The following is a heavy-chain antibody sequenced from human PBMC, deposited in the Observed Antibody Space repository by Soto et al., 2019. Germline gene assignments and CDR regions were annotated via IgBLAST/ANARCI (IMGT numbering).Heavy chain of an antibody. CDR3: ARKTDSIPSGGDV. Sequence: EVQLVESGGGLVQPGGSLRLSCTASGFAVRHNYMTWVRQAPGKGLEWVSLIYSGGDTAYADSVKGRFTISRHISQNTLYLQMNSLTAEDTAVYYCARKTDSIPSGGDVWGKGTAVTVSS. D-gene: IGHD3-10*01. CDR2: IYSGGDT. J-gene: IGHJ6*04. CDR1: GFAVRHNY. V-gene: IGHV3-53*04.